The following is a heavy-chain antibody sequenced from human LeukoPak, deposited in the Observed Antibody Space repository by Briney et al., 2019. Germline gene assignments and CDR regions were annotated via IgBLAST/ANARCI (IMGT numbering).Heavy chain of an antibody. Sequence: SETPSLTCTVSGGSVSSYYWGWIRQPPGKGLEWIGSIYYSGSTYYNPSLKSRVTISVDTSKNQFSLKLSSVTAADTAVYYCARRESYSSGWYFDYWGQGTLVTVSS. CDR2: IYYSGST. CDR1: GGSVSSYY. D-gene: IGHD6-19*01. V-gene: IGHV4-39*01. CDR3: ARRESYSSGWYFDY. J-gene: IGHJ4*02.